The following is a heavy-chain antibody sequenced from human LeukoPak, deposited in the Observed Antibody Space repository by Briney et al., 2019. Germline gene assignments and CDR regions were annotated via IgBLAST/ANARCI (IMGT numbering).Heavy chain of an antibody. J-gene: IGHJ1*01. D-gene: IGHD3-10*01. V-gene: IGHV4-30-4*01. CDR1: GGSISSADYY. CDR3: ARYGSGSYSDDHFQH. Sequence: SETLSLTCTVSGGSISSADYYWSWIRQPPGKGLEWIGYIYYSGSTKYNPSLKSRVTISVDTSKNQFSLKLTSVTAADTAVYYCARYGSGSYSDDHFQHWGQGTLVTVSS. CDR2: IYYSGST.